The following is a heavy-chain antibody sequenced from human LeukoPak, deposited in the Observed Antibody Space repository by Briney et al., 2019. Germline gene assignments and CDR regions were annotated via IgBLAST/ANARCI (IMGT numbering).Heavy chain of an antibody. CDR3: ARHPFGYYGSGPDY. D-gene: IGHD3-10*01. J-gene: IGHJ4*02. CDR2: IYDSGST. V-gene: IGHV4-39*01. CDR1: GGSISSNNCY. Sequence: SETLSLTCTVSGGSISSNNCYWGWIRQPPGKGREWIVRIYDSGSTYYNPSLKSRVTISVDTSKNQFSLKLSSVTAADTAVYYCARHPFGYYGSGPDYWGQGSLVTVSS.